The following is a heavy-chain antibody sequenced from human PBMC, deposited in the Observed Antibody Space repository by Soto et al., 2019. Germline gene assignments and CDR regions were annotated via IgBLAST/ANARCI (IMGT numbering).Heavy chain of an antibody. CDR3: ARAGWGITMIVVVRPGSFDY. Sequence: QVQLQQWGAGLLKPSETLSLTCAVYGGSFSGYYWSWIRQPPGKGLEWIGEINHSGSTNYNPSLKSRVTISVDTSKNQFSLKLSSVTAADTAVYYCARAGWGITMIVVVRPGSFDYWGQGTLVTVSS. V-gene: IGHV4-34*01. D-gene: IGHD3-22*01. CDR1: GGSFSGYY. J-gene: IGHJ4*02. CDR2: INHSGST.